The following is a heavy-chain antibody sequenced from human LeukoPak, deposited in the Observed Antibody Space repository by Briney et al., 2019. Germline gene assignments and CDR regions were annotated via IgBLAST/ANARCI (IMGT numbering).Heavy chain of an antibody. CDR1: GFTVSSNY. CDR2: IYSGGST. CDR3: ARSYVDTAMADYYYYGMDV. Sequence: GGSLRLSCAASGFTVSSNYMSWVRQAPGKGLEWVSVIYSGGSTYYADSVKGRFTISRDNSKNTLYLRMNSLRAEDTAVYYCARSYVDTAMADYYYYGMDVWGQGTTVTVSS. D-gene: IGHD5-18*01. V-gene: IGHV3-66*01. J-gene: IGHJ6*02.